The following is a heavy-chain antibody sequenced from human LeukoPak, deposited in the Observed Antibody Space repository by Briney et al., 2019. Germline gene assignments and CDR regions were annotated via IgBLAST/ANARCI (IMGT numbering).Heavy chain of an antibody. CDR1: GDYISSSSYY. Sequence: SETLSLTCTLSGDYISSSSYYWGWIRQPPGKGLEWIGDIYYSGSTYYNPSLKSRVTISVDTSKNQSSLKLSSVTAADTAVYYCAVTLWSGYYDYWGQGTLVTVSS. J-gene: IGHJ4*02. CDR3: AVTLWSGYYDY. V-gene: IGHV4-39*07. CDR2: IYYSGST. D-gene: IGHD3-3*01.